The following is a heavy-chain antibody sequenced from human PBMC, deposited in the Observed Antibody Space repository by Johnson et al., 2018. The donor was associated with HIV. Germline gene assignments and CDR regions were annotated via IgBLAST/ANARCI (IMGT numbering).Heavy chain of an antibody. V-gene: IGHV3-30*03. CDR1: GFTFDDYA. CDR2: ISYDGSNK. D-gene: IGHD5-18*01. CDR3: ARLPSGYNRDTFNI. J-gene: IGHJ3*02. Sequence: QVQLVESGGGLVQPGRSLRLSCAASGFTFDDYAMHWVRQAPGKGLEWVAVISYDGSNKYYADSVKGRFTISRDNSKNTLYLQMNSLRAEDTAVYYCARLPSGYNRDTFNIWGQGTMVTVSS.